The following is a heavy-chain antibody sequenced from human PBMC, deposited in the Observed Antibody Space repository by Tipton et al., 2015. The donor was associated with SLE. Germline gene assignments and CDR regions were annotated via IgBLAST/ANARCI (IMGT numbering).Heavy chain of an antibody. CDR1: GFTFSDNY. CDR2: TNPNSGGS. D-gene: IGHD2/OR15-2a*01. J-gene: IGHJ2*01. V-gene: IGHV1-2*05. CDR3: FDL. Sequence: QLVQSGPEVKEPGASVRVSCRASGFTFSDNYIHWVRQAPGQGLEWMGRTNPNSGGSHYSQKFQGRVTMTWDTSVSTFYMDLYFCARDSRAIKSYFDLWGRGTLIIVSS.